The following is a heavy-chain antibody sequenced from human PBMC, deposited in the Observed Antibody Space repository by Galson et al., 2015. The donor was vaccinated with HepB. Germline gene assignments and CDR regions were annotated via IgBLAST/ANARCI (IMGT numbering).Heavy chain of an antibody. J-gene: IGHJ3*02. D-gene: IGHD3-22*01. CDR1: GYSFTSYW. CDR3: ASSSYYESSGIHYRDDAFDI. V-gene: IGHV5-10-1*01. Sequence: QSGAEVKKPGESLRISCKGSGYSFTSYWISWVRQMPGKGLDWMGRIDPSDSNINYGPSFRGHVTISADKSISTAYLQWTSLKASDTAIYYCASSSYYESSGIHYRDDAFDIWGQGTMVTVSS. CDR2: IDPSDSNI.